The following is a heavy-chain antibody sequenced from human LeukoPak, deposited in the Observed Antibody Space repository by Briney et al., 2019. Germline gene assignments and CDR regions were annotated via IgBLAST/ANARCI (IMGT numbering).Heavy chain of an antibody. D-gene: IGHD6-13*01. CDR1: GFTSSGHS. J-gene: IGHJ4*02. CDR2: INLDGSER. V-gene: IGHV3-7*01. CDR3: GRVIAGAIDY. Sequence: GGSLRLSCAASGFTSSGHSMTWVRQAPGKGLEWVANINLDGSERFYVDFVKGRFTISRDNADNSMYLQMNSLRAEDTAVYYCGRVIAGAIDYWGQGTLVTVSS.